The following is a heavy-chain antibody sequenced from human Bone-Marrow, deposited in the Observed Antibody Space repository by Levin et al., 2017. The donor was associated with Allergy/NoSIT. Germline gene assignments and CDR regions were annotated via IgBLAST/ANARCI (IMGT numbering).Heavy chain of an antibody. J-gene: IGHJ4*02. CDR3: ARDQVGATADY. CDR1: GYTFTSYG. Sequence: GASVKVSCKASGYTFTSYGISWVRQAPGQGLEWMGWISTYNDNTYYAQKLQGRVTVTTDTSTSTAYMELRSLRSDDTAVYFCARDQVGATADYWGQGTLVTVSS. D-gene: IGHD1-26*01. CDR2: ISTYNDNT. V-gene: IGHV1-18*01.